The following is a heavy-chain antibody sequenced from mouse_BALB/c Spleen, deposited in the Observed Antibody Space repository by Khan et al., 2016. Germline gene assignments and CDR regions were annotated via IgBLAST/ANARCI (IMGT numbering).Heavy chain of an antibody. V-gene: IGHV1-7*01. CDR1: GYTFTSYW. D-gene: IGHD2-10*01. CDR3: ARWAYYGNYWFAY. CDR2: INPSTGYT. J-gene: IGHJ3*01. Sequence: QVQLQQSGAELAKPGASVKMSCKASGYTFTSYWMHWVKQRPGQGLEWIGYINPSTGYTEYNQKFKDKATLTADKSSSTAYMQLSRLTSEDASVYYGARWAYYGNYWFAYWGQGTLVTVSA.